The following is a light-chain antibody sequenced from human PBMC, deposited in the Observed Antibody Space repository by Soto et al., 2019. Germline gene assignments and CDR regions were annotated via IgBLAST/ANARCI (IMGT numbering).Light chain of an antibody. CDR1: HSVSSNY. V-gene: IGKV3-20*01. J-gene: IGKJ1*01. CDR3: QQYGISPT. CDR2: DVS. Sequence: EIVLTQSPGTLSLSPGERATLSCRSSHSVSSNYLAWYQQKPGQAPRLLIYDVSSRATGIPDRFSGSGSGTDFTRTIGRLEPVDGAVDECQQYGISPTFGQGTKVEIK.